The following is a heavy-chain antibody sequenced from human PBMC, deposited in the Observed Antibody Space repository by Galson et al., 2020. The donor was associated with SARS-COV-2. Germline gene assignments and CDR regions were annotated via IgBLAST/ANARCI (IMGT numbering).Heavy chain of an antibody. CDR1: GYSFTGYY. V-gene: IGHV1-2*02. Sequence: ASVKVSCKASGYSFTGYYMHWVRQAPGQGLEWMGWNNPNSGSTSYAQNFQDRVTMTRDTSINTAYMELSRLRSDDMVVYYCAKGTLYYYNSGSYRFDSWGQGTLVTVSS. J-gene: IGHJ4*02. CDR2: NNPNSGST. CDR3: AKGTLYYYNSGSYRFDS. D-gene: IGHD3-10*01.